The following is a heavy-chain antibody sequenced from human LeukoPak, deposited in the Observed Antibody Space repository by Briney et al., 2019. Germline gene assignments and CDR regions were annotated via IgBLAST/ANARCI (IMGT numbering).Heavy chain of an antibody. CDR3: ARVMVRGLIDY. V-gene: IGHV3-21*01. Sequence: GGSLRLSCSASRFTFSSYTMNWVRQAPGKGLEWVSSIDPSSTYIYYADSVKGRFTISRDNAQNSLYLQMNSLRAEDTAVYYCARVMVRGLIDYWGQGTLVTVSS. J-gene: IGHJ4*02. CDR2: IDPSSTYI. CDR1: RFTFSSYT. D-gene: IGHD3-10*01.